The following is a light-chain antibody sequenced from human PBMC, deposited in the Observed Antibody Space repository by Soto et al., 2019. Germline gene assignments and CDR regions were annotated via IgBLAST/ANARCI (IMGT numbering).Light chain of an antibody. CDR1: SSDIGSYNL. CDR3: CSYAGSRTFVV. V-gene: IGLV2-23*02. Sequence: QSVLTQPASVSGSPGQSITISCAGSSSDIGSYNLVSWYQLHPGKAPKLVIYEVIKRPSGVSNRFSGSKSDNTASLTISGLQAEDEADYYCCSYAGSRTFVVFGGGTKVTVL. CDR2: EVI. J-gene: IGLJ2*01.